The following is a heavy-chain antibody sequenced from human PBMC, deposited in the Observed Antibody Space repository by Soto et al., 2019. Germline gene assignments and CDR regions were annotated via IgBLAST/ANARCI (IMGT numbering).Heavy chain of an antibody. J-gene: IGHJ5*02. V-gene: IGHV5-51*01. D-gene: IGHD6-19*01. CDR2: IHGGDSNT. CDR3: AVYFCAGMPYTSGLRFDP. Sequence: GESLKISCKGSGYMFTNYWIGWVRQMPGHGLEWMGIIHGGDSNTRYSPSFDGQVTISTDKSINTAYLQWSSLKLKSVTAADTAVYFCAGMPYTSGLRFDPWGPGTLVTVSS. CDR1: GYMFTNYW.